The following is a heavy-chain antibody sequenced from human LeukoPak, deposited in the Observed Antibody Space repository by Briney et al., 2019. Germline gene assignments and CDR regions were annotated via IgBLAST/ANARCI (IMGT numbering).Heavy chain of an antibody. CDR1: GFTFSSYA. J-gene: IGHJ5*02. CDR3: ARGQIAVAGGWFDP. V-gene: IGHV3-23*01. Sequence: PGGSLRLSCAASGFTFSSYAMSWVRQAPGKGLEWVSTITYSGGNTYYADSVKGRFTISRDNSKNTLYLQMNSLRAEDTAVYYCARGQIAVAGGWFDPWGQGTLVTVSS. D-gene: IGHD6-19*01. CDR2: ITYSGGNT.